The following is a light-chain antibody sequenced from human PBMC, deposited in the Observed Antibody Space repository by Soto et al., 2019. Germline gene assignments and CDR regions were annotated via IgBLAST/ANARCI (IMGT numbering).Light chain of an antibody. V-gene: IGKV3D-20*02. CDR2: GAS. CDR1: QSVRSNY. J-gene: IGKJ4*01. CDR3: QQRSNWPLT. Sequence: EIVLTQSPGTLSLSPGDTATLACRASQSVRSNYLAWYQQKPGQAPRLLIYGASTRATGIPARFSGSGSGTDFTLTISSLEPEDFAVYYCQQRSNWPLTFGGGTKVDIK.